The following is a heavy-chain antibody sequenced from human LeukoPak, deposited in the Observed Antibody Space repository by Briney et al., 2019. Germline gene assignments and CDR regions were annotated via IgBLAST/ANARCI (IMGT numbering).Heavy chain of an antibody. CDR2: ISAYNGNT. J-gene: IGHJ4*02. V-gene: IGHV1-18*01. D-gene: IGHD1-20*01. Sequence: EASVKVSCKASGYTFTSYGISWVRQAPGQGLEWMGWISAYNGNTNYAQKFQGRVTMTTDTSTSTAYMELRSLRSDDTAVYYCARDAQVTGTTPLDYWGQGTLVTVSS. CDR3: ARDAQVTGTTPLDY. CDR1: GYTFTSYG.